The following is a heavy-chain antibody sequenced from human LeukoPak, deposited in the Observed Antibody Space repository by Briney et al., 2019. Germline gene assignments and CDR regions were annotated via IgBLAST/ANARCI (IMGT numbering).Heavy chain of an antibody. CDR2: IRYDGTNK. CDR1: GFSFSSYG. Sequence: GSLRPSFEESGFSFSSYGLHLVRPAPGKGLGWGAFIRYDGTNKYYADSVKGRFTISRDNAKNSLYLQMNSLRAEDTAVYYCAVLGITMFGGVWGKGTTVTISS. V-gene: IGHV3-30*02. D-gene: IGHD3-10*02. CDR3: AVLGITMFGGV. J-gene: IGHJ6*04.